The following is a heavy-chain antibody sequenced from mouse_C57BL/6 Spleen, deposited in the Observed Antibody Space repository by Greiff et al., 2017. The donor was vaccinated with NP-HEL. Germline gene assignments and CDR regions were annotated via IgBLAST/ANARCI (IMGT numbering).Heavy chain of an antibody. J-gene: IGHJ2*01. CDR1: GYTFTSYW. D-gene: IGHD2-1*01. CDR2: IHPNSGST. V-gene: IGHV1-64*01. CDR3: VCPYGNSYYFDY. Sequence: QVQLQQPGAELVKPGASVKLSCKASGYTFTSYWMHWVKQRPGQGLEWIGMIHPNSGSTNYNEKFKSKATLTVDKSSSTAYMQLSSLTAEDSAVYYCVCPYGNSYYFDYWGQGTTLTVSS.